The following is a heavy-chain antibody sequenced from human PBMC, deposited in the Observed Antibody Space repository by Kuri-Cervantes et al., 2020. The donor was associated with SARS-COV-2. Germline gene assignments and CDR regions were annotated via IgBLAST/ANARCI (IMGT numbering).Heavy chain of an antibody. D-gene: IGHD5-18*01. CDR2: IWYDGSNK. V-gene: IGHV3-33*08. J-gene: IGHJ6*02. CDR1: GFTFSSSG. Sequence: GGSLRLSCTATGFTFSSSGIHRVRQAPGKGLRWVEVIWYDGSNKYYADAVKGRFTISRDNSKNTLYLQMNSLRAEDTAVYYCAREGIQLWEGIYYYYYGMDVWGQGTTVTVSS. CDR3: AREGIQLWEGIYYYYYGMDV.